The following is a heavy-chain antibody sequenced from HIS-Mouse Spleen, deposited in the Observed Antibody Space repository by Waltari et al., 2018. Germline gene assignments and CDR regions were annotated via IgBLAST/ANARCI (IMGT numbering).Heavy chain of an antibody. J-gene: IGHJ4*02. CDR1: GFTCRSVA. Sequence: QVQLVESGGGVVQPGRSLRLSCAHSGFTCRSVAMHWVRQAPGKGLEWVAVISYDGSNKYYADSVKGRFTISRDNSKNTLYLQMNSLRAEDTAVYYCAKDKHHAFDYWGQGTLVTVSS. CDR3: AKDKHHAFDY. V-gene: IGHV3-30*18. CDR2: ISYDGSNK.